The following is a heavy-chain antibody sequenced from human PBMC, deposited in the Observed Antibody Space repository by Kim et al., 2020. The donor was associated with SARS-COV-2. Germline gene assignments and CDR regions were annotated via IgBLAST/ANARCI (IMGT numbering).Heavy chain of an antibody. V-gene: IGHV3-15*01. CDR2: IKSKTDGGTT. Sequence: GGSLRLSCAASGFTFSNAWMSWVRQAPGKGLEWVGRIKSKTDGGTTDYAAPVKGRFTISRDDSKNTLYLQMNSLKTEDTAVYYCTTDPNRGHYYYGMDVWCQGTTVTVTS. CDR3: TTDPNRGHYYYGMDV. CDR1: GFTFSNAW. J-gene: IGHJ6*02. D-gene: IGHD7-27*01.